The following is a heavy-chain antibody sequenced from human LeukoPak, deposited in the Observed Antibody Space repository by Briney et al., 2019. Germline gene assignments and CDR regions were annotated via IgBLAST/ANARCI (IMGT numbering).Heavy chain of an antibody. CDR1: GFTFSSYA. V-gene: IGHV3-23*01. D-gene: IGHD3-10*01. Sequence: GGSLRLSCAASGFTFSSYAMSWVRQAPGKGLEWVSAISGSGGSTYYADSVKGRFTISRDNSKNTPYLQMNSLRAEDTAVYYCAKDRGLLWFGELLNFFDYWGQGTLVTVSS. J-gene: IGHJ4*02. CDR3: AKDRGLLWFGELLNFFDY. CDR2: ISGSGGST.